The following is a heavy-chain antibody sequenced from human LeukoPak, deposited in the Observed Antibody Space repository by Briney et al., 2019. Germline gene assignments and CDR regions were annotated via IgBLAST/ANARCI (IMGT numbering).Heavy chain of an antibody. CDR3: ARDRYCSSTSCYGETDYYFDY. J-gene: IGHJ4*02. CDR2: INPSGGST. CDR1: GYTFTSYY. V-gene: IGHV1-46*01. D-gene: IGHD2-2*01. Sequence: ASVKVSCKASGYTFTSYYMHWVRQAPGQGLEWMGIINPSGGSTSYAQKFQGRVTMTRDTSTSTVYMELSSLRSEDTAVYYCARDRYCSSTSCYGETDYYFDYWGQGTLVTVSS.